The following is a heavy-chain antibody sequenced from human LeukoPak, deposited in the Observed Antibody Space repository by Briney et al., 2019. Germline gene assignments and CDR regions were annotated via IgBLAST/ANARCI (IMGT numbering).Heavy chain of an antibody. V-gene: IGHV3-66*01. D-gene: IGHD3-10*01. CDR2: IYSGGGT. CDR1: GFTVSSNY. CDR3: ARDALYGSGRYDY. Sequence: GGSLRLSCAASGFTVSSNYMSWVRQAPGKGLEWVSVIYSGGGTYYADSVKGRFTIPRDTSKNTLYLQMNSLRAEDTAVYYCARDALYGSGRYDYWGQGTLVTVSS. J-gene: IGHJ4*02.